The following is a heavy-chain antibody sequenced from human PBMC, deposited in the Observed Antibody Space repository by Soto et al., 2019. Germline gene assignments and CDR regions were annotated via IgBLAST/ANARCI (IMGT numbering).Heavy chain of an antibody. CDR1: GGSIRSNIYY. D-gene: IGHD3-22*01. V-gene: IGHV4-39*01. CDR2: VHYSGST. CDR3: ARQHYYDSSGYYTWN. Sequence: PSETLSLTCSVSGGSIRSNIYYGGWIRQPPGKGLEWIATVHYSGSTYYTPSLKNRVTISADTSKNQFSLRLNSVTAADTAVYYCARQHYYDSSGYYTWNWGQGTLVTVS. J-gene: IGHJ4*02.